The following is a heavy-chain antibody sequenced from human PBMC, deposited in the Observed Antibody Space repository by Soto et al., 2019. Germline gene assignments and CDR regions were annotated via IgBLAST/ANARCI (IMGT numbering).Heavy chain of an antibody. CDR1: GFTFSSYD. V-gene: IGHV3-13*01. CDR2: IGTAGDT. Sequence: GGSLRLSCAASGFTFSSYDMHWVRQATGKGLEWVSAIGTAGDTYYPGSVKGRFTISRENAKNSLYLQMNSLRAEDTAVYYCARGGQRGYSYGGYYYYGMDVWGQGTTVTVSS. CDR3: ARGGQRGYSYGGYYYYGMDV. D-gene: IGHD5-18*01. J-gene: IGHJ6*02.